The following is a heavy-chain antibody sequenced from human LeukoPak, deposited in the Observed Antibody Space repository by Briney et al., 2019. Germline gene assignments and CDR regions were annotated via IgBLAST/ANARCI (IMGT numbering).Heavy chain of an antibody. V-gene: IGHV3-21*01. Sequence: GGSLRLSCAASGFTFSSYWMNWVRQAPGKGLEWVSSISSSSSYIYYADSVKGRFTISRDNAKNSLYLQMNSLRAEDTAVYYCARDQLVAAAGFYYWGQGTLVTVSS. D-gene: IGHD6-13*01. CDR1: GFTFSSYW. CDR3: ARDQLVAAAGFYY. CDR2: ISSSSSYI. J-gene: IGHJ4*02.